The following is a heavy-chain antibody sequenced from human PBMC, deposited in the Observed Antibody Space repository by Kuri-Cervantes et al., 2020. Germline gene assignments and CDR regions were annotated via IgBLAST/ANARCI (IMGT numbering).Heavy chain of an antibody. CDR2: IKSKTDGGTT. CDR3: TTEPYIVLMHY. Sequence: ETLSLTCAVSGGSISSSNWWSWVRQPPGKGLEWVGRIKSKTDGGTTDYAAPVKGRFTISRDDSKNTLYLQMNSLKTEDTAVYYCTTEPYIVLMHYWGQGTLVTVSS. J-gene: IGHJ4*02. D-gene: IGHD5-12*01. V-gene: IGHV3-15*01. CDR1: GGSISSSNW.